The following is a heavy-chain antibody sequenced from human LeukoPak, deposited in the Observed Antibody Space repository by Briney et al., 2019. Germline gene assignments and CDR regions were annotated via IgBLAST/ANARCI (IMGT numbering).Heavy chain of an antibody. J-gene: IGHJ6*03. Sequence: GGSLRLSCAASRFTFSTYSMNWVRQAPGKGLEWVSSISSRSTYIYYADSVKGRFTTSRDTAKNSLFLQMNSLRAEDTAVYYCARESRGYDILTGKYHRGYYSYYMDVWGKGTTVTVSS. CDR2: ISSRSTYI. D-gene: IGHD3-9*01. V-gene: IGHV3-21*01. CDR1: RFTFSTYS. CDR3: ARESRGYDILTGKYHRGYYSYYMDV.